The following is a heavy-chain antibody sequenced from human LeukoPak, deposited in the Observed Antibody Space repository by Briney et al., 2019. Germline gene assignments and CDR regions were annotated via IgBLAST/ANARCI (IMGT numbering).Heavy chain of an antibody. CDR3: ARVRGSYAIDF. V-gene: IGHV3-33*01. CDR2: IWGDGSNK. CDR1: GFSVSNNG. D-gene: IGHD1-26*01. Sequence: GGSLRLSCAASGFSVSNNGMHWVRQAPGKGLEWVAFIWGDGSNKNYADSVKGRFTISRDSFKNILFLQMNSLRAEDTAVYYCARVRGSYAIDFWGQGTLVTVSS. J-gene: IGHJ4*02.